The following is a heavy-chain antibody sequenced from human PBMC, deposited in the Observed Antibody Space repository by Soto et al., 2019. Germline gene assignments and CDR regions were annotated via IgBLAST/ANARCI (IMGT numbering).Heavy chain of an antibody. Sequence: GGSLRLSCAASGFTFSSHAMGWLRQTPGTGPEWVAFVDGSGYDTSYAHSVKGRFTISRDNSENSLYLHMNNLRAEDTGRYFCAKELFVAAYAATSAFDLWGQGTLVTVSS. CDR2: VDGSGYDT. J-gene: IGHJ4*02. V-gene: IGHV3-23*01. D-gene: IGHD2-8*01. CDR1: GFTFSSHA. CDR3: AKELFVAAYAATSAFDL.